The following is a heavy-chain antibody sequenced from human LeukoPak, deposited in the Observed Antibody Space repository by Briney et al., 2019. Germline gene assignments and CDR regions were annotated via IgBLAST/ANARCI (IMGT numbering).Heavy chain of an antibody. V-gene: IGHV3-66*01. CDR1: GFTLNTNY. J-gene: IGHJ4*02. D-gene: IGHD6-13*01. CDR2: IYAGGNT. CDR3: AKDLYTSRYACCFDY. Sequence: GGSLRLSCAASGFTLNTNYMNWVRQVPGKGLEWVSDIYAGGNTYYADSVKERFTISRDNSKNMLYLQMNSLRAEDTAVYYCAKDLYTSRYACCFDYWGQGTLVTVSS.